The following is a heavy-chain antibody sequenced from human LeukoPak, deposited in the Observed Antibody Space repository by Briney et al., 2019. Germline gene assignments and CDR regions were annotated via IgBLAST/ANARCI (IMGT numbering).Heavy chain of an antibody. J-gene: IGHJ5*02. V-gene: IGHV3-74*01. CDR1: GFTFTSYW. CDR3: ASLTSGFDP. CDR2: INSDGSST. Sequence: PGGSLRLSCAASGFTFTSYWMHWVRQAPGKGLVWVSRINSDGSSTSYADFVEGRFTISRDNAKNTLYLQMNSLRVDDTAVYYCASLTSGFDPWGQGTQVTVSS.